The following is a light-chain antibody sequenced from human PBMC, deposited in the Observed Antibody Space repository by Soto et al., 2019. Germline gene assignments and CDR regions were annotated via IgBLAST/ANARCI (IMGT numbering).Light chain of an antibody. J-gene: IGLJ1*01. V-gene: IGLV2-23*02. Sequence: QSALTQPASVSGSPGQSVTISCTGTISDVGSYNLVSWYQQHPGKAPKLMIYEVSKRPSGVSNRFSGSKSGNTSSLTISGIQAEDEADYYCCSYAGISTFYVFGTGTKLTVL. CDR3: CSYAGISTFYV. CDR1: ISDVGSYNL. CDR2: EVS.